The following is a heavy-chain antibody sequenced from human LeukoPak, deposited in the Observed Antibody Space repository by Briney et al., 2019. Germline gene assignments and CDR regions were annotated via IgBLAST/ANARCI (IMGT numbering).Heavy chain of an antibody. CDR1: GFTFRNYG. D-gene: IGHD2-8*01. J-gene: IGHJ4*02. CDR3: VKDLYSYSFDY. CDR2: ISSYGGST. Sequence: PGGSLRPFCSASGFTFRNYGMHWVRQAPGKGLEYVSTISSYGGSTYYADLVKGRFTISRDNSKNTLYLQMSSLRAEDTAVYYCVKDLYSYSFDYWGQGTLVTVSS. V-gene: IGHV3-64D*09.